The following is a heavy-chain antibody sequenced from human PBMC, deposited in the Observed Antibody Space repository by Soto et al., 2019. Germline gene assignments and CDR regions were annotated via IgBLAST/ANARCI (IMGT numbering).Heavy chain of an antibody. CDR2: INAGNGNT. D-gene: IGHD3-22*01. CDR3: ARVRRYDSSGYGSLGAFDI. V-gene: IGHV1-3*01. J-gene: IGHJ3*02. Sequence: ASVKVSCKASGYTFTSYAMHCVRQAPGQRLEWMGWINAGNGNTKYSQKFQGRVTITRDTSASTAYMELSSLRSEDTAVYYCARVRRYDSSGYGSLGAFDIWGQGTMVTVSS. CDR1: GYTFTSYA.